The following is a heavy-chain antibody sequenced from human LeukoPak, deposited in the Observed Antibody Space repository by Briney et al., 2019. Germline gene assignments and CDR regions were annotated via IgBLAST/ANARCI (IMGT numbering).Heavy chain of an antibody. D-gene: IGHD5-24*01. CDR2: INHSGST. CDR3: ARESLTWLQSRTSWFDP. V-gene: IGHV4-34*01. CDR1: GGSFSGYY. J-gene: IGHJ5*02. Sequence: PSETLSLTCVVYGGSFSGYYWSWIRQPPGKGLEWIGEINHSGSTNYNPSLKSRVTISVDTSKNQFSLKLSSVTAADTAVYYCARESLTWLQSRTSWFDPWGQGTLVTVSS.